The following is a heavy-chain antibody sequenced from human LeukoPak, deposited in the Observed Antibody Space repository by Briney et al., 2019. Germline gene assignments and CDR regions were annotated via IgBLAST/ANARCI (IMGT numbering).Heavy chain of an antibody. V-gene: IGHV5-51*01. CDR1: GYSFASYW. D-gene: IGHD3-22*01. CDR3: ARRTSMTASPFDM. CDR2: IYYADSST. Sequence: GESLKISCKGSGYSFASYWIGWVRQMPGEGLEWMALIYYADSSTRYSPSFQGQVTVSVDKSINTAYLQWSSLKASDSAMYYCARRTSMTASPFDMWGQGTMVTVSS. J-gene: IGHJ3*02.